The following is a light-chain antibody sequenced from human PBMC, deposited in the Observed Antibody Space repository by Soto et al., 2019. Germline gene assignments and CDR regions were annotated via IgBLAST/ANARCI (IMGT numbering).Light chain of an antibody. CDR1: QTVLHDTDSRNY. CDR2: WAS. CDR3: QQYYGTPPS. V-gene: IGKV4-1*01. Sequence: EIVMTQSPEFLSVSLGETATINCKSTQTVLHDTDSRNYLSWFQQKPGQPPKLLISWASTRESGVPARFSGSGSETDFTLTISDLQAVDVAVYYCQQYYGTPPSFGQGSKLVIK. J-gene: IGKJ2*01.